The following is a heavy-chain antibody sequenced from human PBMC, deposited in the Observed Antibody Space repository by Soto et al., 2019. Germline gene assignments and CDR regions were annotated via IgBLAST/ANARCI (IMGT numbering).Heavy chain of an antibody. Sequence: GGSLRLSCAASGFTFSSYGMHWVRQAPGKGLEWVAVISYDGSNKYYADYVKGRFTISRDNSKNTLYLQMNSLRAEDTAVYYCAKDFAYCGGDCYSLYSTDYYYYGMDVWGQGTTVTVSS. D-gene: IGHD2-21*02. CDR3: AKDFAYCGGDCYSLYSTDYYYYGMDV. CDR1: GFTFSSYG. V-gene: IGHV3-30*18. J-gene: IGHJ6*02. CDR2: ISYDGSNK.